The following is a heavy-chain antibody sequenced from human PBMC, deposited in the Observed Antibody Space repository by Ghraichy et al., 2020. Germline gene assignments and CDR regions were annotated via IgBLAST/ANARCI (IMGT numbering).Heavy chain of an antibody. J-gene: IGHJ6*02. CDR3: ARDRYSSSHYYYYGMDV. Sequence: GGSLRLSCAASGFTFSSYGMHWVRQAPCKGLEWVAVIWYEGSNKYYADSGKGRFTISRDNSKNTLYLQMNSLRAEDTAVYYCARDRYSSSHYYYYGMDVWGQGKTVTGSS. CDR1: GFTFSSYG. V-gene: IGHV3-33*01. D-gene: IGHD6-6*01. CDR2: IWYEGSNK.